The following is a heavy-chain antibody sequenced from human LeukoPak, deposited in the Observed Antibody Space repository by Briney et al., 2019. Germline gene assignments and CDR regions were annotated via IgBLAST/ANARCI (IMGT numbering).Heavy chain of an antibody. V-gene: IGHV3-7*01. J-gene: IGHJ4*02. CDR2: IKQDGSEK. Sequence: GGSLRLSCAASGFSFSNYGMHWVRQAPGKGLEWVANIKQDGSEKYYVDSVKGRFTISRDNAKNSLYLQMNSLRAEDTAVYYCAREFAGGVDYWGQGTLVTVSS. D-gene: IGHD3-10*01. CDR3: AREFAGGVDY. CDR1: GFSFSNYG.